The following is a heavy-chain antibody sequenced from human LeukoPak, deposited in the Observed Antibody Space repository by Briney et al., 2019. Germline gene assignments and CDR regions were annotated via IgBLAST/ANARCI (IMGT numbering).Heavy chain of an antibody. CDR3: ARSSEYGDPFNY. CDR1: GASISRSDYF. CDR2: IYYSGST. D-gene: IGHD4-17*01. V-gene: IGHV4-39*01. Sequence: SETLSLTCTVSGASISRSDYFRGWIRQPPGKGLEWIGSIYYSGSTYYSPSLKGRVTISVDTSKNQFSLKLNSVTAADTAVHYCARSSEYGDPFNYWGQGTLVTVSS. J-gene: IGHJ4*02.